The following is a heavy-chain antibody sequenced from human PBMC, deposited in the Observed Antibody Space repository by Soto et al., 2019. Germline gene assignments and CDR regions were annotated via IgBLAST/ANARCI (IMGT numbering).Heavy chain of an antibody. Sequence: DVQLVESGGGLVQPGRSLRLSCAASGFTFDDYAMHWVRQAPGKGLEWVSGISWNSGSIGYADSVKGRFTISRDNAKNSLYLQMNSLRAEDTALYYCAKVNYCGGDCYSYAFDIWGQGTMVTVSS. V-gene: IGHV3-9*01. J-gene: IGHJ3*02. CDR2: ISWNSGSI. CDR3: AKVNYCGGDCYSYAFDI. CDR1: GFTFDDYA. D-gene: IGHD2-21*01.